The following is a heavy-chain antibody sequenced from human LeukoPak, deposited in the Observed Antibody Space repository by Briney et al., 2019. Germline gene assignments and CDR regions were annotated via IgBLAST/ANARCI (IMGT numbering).Heavy chain of an antibody. CDR1: GYSFTSYW. CDR3: ARRRGYTSSWYDY. V-gene: IGHV5-51*01. Sequence: GESLKISCKSSGYSFTSYWIAWVRQMPGKGLEWMGIIYPGDSDIRYSPSFQGQVTISADKSIGTAYLQWSSLKASDTAIYYCARRRGYTSSWYDYWGQGTLVTVSS. CDR2: IYPGDSDI. J-gene: IGHJ4*02. D-gene: IGHD6-13*01.